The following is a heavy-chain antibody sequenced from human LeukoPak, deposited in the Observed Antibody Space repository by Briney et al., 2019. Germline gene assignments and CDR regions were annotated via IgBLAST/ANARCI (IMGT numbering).Heavy chain of an antibody. CDR3: AKDEKNYYESSGYYYY. CDR1: GFSFSTYA. Sequence: PGGSLRLSCAASGFSFSTYAMSWVRQAPGKGLEWVSDISGSGRSTNYADPVKRRFTISRDSSKNTLFLQMNSLRAEDTAVYYCAKDEKNYYESSGYYYYWGQGTLVTVSS. J-gene: IGHJ4*02. V-gene: IGHV3-23*01. CDR2: ISGSGRST. D-gene: IGHD3-22*01.